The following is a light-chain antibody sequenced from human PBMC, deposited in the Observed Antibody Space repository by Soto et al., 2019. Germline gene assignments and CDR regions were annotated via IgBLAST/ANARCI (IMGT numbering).Light chain of an antibody. CDR1: QSVSSN. CDR3: QQYNNWWT. CDR2: GAS. J-gene: IGKJ1*01. Sequence: EIVMTQSPATLSVSPGERATLSCRARQSVSSNLAWYQQKPGQAPRLLIYGASTRATGIPARFSGSGSGTEFTLTIRSLQSEDFAVYYCQQYNNWWTFGQGTKVEI. V-gene: IGKV3-15*01.